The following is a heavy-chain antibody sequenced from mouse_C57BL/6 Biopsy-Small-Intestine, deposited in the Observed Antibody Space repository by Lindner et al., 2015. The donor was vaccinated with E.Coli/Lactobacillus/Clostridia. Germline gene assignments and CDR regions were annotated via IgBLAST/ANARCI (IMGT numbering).Heavy chain of an antibody. CDR2: INPTTGGT. CDR1: GYSFTGYL. J-gene: IGHJ2*01. CDR3: ARSHAEGDF. V-gene: IGHV1-42*01. Sequence: VQLQESGPELVKPGASVTISCKASGYSFTGYLMNWVKQSPEKSLEWIGEINPTTGGTTYNQKFKAKATLTVDKSSSTAYMQLRNLTSEDSAVYYCARSHAEGDFWGQGTTLTVSS.